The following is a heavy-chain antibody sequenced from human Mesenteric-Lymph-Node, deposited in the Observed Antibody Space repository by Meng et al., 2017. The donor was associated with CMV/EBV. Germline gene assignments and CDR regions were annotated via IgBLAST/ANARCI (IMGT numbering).Heavy chain of an antibody. D-gene: IGHD3-9*01. CDR3: ARGSSYDILTGYFDY. V-gene: IGHV4-34*01. CDR2: INHSGST. J-gene: IGHJ4*02. Sequence: QVHLHPVGAGLLTPSETLSVTCAVYGGSFSGYYWNWIRQSPEKGLEWIGEINHSGSTTYNPSFTSRIIISVDTSTNQISLNMSSVTAADTAVYYCARGSSYDILTGYFDYWGQGALVTVSS. CDR1: GGSFSGYY.